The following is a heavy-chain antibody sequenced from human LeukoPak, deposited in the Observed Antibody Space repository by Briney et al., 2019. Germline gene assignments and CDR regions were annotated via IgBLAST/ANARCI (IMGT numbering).Heavy chain of an antibody. J-gene: IGHJ6*04. Sequence: PGGPLRLSCAASGFTFSDYYMSWIRQAPGKGLEWVSYISSSSSYTNYADSVKGRFTISRDNAKNSLYLQMNSLRAEDTAVYYCARGSECSGGSCYPVGYYYYYGMDVWGKGTTVTVSS. CDR2: ISSSSSYT. CDR3: ARGSECSGGSCYPVGYYYYYGMDV. V-gene: IGHV3-11*06. D-gene: IGHD2-15*01. CDR1: GFTFSDYY.